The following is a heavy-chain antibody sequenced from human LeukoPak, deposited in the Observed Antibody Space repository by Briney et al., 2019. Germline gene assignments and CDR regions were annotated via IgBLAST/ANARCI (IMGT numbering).Heavy chain of an antibody. CDR3: ARVSQGWFGDFGFDY. J-gene: IGHJ4*02. D-gene: IGHD3-10*01. V-gene: IGHV1-46*01. CDR2: INPSGGST. Sequence: ASVKVSCKASGYTFTSYYMHWVRQAPGQGLEWMGIINPSGGSTSYAQKFQGRVTMTRDTSTSTVYMELSSLRSEDTAVYYCARVSQGWFGDFGFDYWGQGTLVTGSS. CDR1: GYTFTSYY.